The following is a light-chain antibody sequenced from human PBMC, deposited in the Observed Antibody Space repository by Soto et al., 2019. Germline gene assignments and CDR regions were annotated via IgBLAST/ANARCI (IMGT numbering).Light chain of an antibody. CDR1: QSISSY. CDR3: QQSFRTTFT. V-gene: IGKV1-39*01. CDR2: AAS. J-gene: IGKJ3*01. Sequence: DIQMTQSPSSLSASVGDRVNITCRASQSISSYLNWYQQKPGKAPKLLVYAASRLQSGVPSRFSGSGSGTDFTLTISRLQPEDFATYYCQQSFRTTFTFGPGNKLDIK.